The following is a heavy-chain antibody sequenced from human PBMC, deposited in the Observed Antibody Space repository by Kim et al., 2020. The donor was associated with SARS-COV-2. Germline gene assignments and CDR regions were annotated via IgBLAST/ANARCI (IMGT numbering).Heavy chain of an antibody. J-gene: IGHJ4*02. Sequence: GGSLRLSCAASGFTFSSYGMHWVRQAPGKGLEWVAVIWYDGSNKYYADSVKGRFTISRDNSKNTLYLQMNSLRAEDTAVYYCARGRLDIVVVVAAFYYFDYWGQGTLVTVSS. V-gene: IGHV3-33*01. D-gene: IGHD2-15*01. CDR2: IWYDGSNK. CDR3: ARGRLDIVVVVAAFYYFDY. CDR1: GFTFSSYG.